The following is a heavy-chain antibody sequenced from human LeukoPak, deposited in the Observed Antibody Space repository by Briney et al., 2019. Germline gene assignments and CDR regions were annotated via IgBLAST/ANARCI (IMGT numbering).Heavy chain of an antibody. CDR3: AKDTTWDSSGWFYGMDV. CDR1: GFTFDVYA. V-gene: IGHV3-9*01. CDR2: ISWNSGSI. J-gene: IGHJ6*02. Sequence: PGGSLRLSCAASGFTFDVYAMHWVRQAPGKGLEWVSGISWNSGSIGYADSVKGRFTISRDNAKNSLYLQMNSLRAEDTALYYCAKDTTWDSSGWFYGMDVWGQGTTVTVSS. D-gene: IGHD6-19*01.